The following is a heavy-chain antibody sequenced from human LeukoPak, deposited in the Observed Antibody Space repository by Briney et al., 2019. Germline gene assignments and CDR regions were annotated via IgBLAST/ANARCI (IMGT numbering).Heavy chain of an antibody. D-gene: IGHD3-3*01. CDR2: INWNGGST. CDR1: GFTFSSYG. V-gene: IGHV3-20*04. J-gene: IGHJ6*03. Sequence: PGGSLRLSCAASGFTFSSYGMSWVRQAPGKGLEWVSGINWNGGSTGYADSVKGRFTISRDNAKNSLYLQMNSLRAEDTALYYCARVAYYDFWSGYYRAWYYYYMDVWGKGTTVTVSS. CDR3: ARVAYYDFWSGYYRAWYYYYMDV.